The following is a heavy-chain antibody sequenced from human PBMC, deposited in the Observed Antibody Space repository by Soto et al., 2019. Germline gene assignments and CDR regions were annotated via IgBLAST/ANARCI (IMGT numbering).Heavy chain of an antibody. CDR3: GRDLGGVGSY. CDR1: GFTFSNYW. D-gene: IGHD3-16*01. Sequence: GGSLRLSCAASGFTFSNYWFHWVRQAPGKGLVWVSRLNKEGSRTDYADSVKGRFTIFRDNARNTLYLQINSLRAEDTAVYYCGRDLGGVGSYWGQGTLVTVSS. CDR2: LNKEGSRT. J-gene: IGHJ4*02. V-gene: IGHV3-74*01.